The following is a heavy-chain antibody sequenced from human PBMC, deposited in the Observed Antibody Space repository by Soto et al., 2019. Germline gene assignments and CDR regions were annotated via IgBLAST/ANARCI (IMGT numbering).Heavy chain of an antibody. J-gene: IGHJ4*02. CDR3: ARGGAAADVDY. V-gene: IGHV1-69*02. D-gene: IGHD6-13*01. Sequence: QVQLVQSGAEVKKPGSSVKVSCKASGGTFISYTISWVRQAPGQGLEWMGRIIPILGIANYAQKFQGRVTITAAKSTSTGDMELSSLRSEDTAVYYCARGGAAADVDYWGQGTLVTVSS. CDR1: GGTFISYT. CDR2: IIPILGIA.